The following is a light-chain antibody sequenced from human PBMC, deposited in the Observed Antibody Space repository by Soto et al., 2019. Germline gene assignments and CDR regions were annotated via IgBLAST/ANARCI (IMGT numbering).Light chain of an antibody. V-gene: IGLV3-21*04. Sequence: YELTQSPSVSVAPGRTARVACEGNNIGTKSVHWYQQRPGQAPVVVVYYDSDRPSGLPERFSGSNSGNTSTLTISSVEAGDEADYYCQVWDTSTYHPIFGGGTKVTVL. CDR2: YDS. CDR1: NIGTKS. J-gene: IGLJ2*01. CDR3: QVWDTSTYHPI.